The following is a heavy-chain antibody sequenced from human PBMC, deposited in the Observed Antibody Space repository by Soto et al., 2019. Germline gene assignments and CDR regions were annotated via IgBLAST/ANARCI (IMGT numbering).Heavy chain of an antibody. CDR2: IYYSGST. D-gene: IGHD3-22*01. V-gene: IGHV4-31*03. CDR1: GGSISSGGYY. Sequence: PSETLPLTCTDSGGSISSGGYYWSWIRQHPGKGLEWIGYIYYSGSTYYNPSLKSRVTISVDTSKNQFSLKLSSVTAADTAVYYCAGTPSGYDVRFDPWGQGTLVTVSS. J-gene: IGHJ5*02. CDR3: AGTPSGYDVRFDP.